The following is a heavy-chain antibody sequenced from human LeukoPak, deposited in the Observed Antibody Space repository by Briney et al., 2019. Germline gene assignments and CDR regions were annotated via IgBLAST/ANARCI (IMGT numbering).Heavy chain of an antibody. CDR2: ISYDGSNN. D-gene: IGHD3-10*01. CDR1: GFIFSSYA. V-gene: IGHV3-30-3*02. Sequence: PGGSLRLSCAASGFIFSSYAMHWVRQAPGTGLEWVAVISYDGSNNYYADSVKGRFTISRDNSKNTLYLQMNSLRAEDTAVYHCAKRYSGSGSNFNPLENWGQGTLVTVSS. CDR3: AKRYSGSGSNFNPLEN. J-gene: IGHJ4*02.